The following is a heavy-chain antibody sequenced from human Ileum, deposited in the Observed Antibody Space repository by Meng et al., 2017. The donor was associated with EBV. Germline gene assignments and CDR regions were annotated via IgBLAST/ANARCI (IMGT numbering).Heavy chain of an antibody. J-gene: IGHJ4*02. D-gene: IGHD1-7*01. CDR1: GVSFSNYS. CDR2: ISHTGTT. CDR3: GRDQGRELINH. V-gene: IGHV4-34*01. Sequence: QVQLNHWGSGLLKPPGTLYLTLGVYGVSFSNYSWTWIRQPPGKGLEWIGEISHTGTTKYHPSLKNRVTISLDTSNNQCSLSLFSVTAADTAVYYCGRDQGRELINHWGQGTLVTVSS.